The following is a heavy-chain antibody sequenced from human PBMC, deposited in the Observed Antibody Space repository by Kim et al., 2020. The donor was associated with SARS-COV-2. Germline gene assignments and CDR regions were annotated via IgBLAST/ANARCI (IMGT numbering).Heavy chain of an antibody. Sequence: ASVKVSCKASGYTFTSYGISWVRQAPGQGLEWMGWISAYNGNTNYAQKLQGRVTMTTDTSTSTAYMELRSLRSDDTAVYYCARDQNDYGWGSYRSSGDYYYYYGMDVWGQGTTVSVSS. CDR1: GYTFTSYG. J-gene: IGHJ6*02. D-gene: IGHD3-16*02. CDR3: ARDQNDYGWGSYRSSGDYYYYYGMDV. V-gene: IGHV1-18*04. CDR2: ISAYNGNT.